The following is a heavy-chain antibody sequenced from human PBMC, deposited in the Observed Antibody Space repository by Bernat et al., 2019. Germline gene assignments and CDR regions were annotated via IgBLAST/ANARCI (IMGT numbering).Heavy chain of an antibody. CDR3: ANDRFSAVAGNKRSFDY. Sequence: QVQLQQPGPGLVKPSQTLSLTCAISGDSVSSNSAAWNWIRQSPSRGLEWLGRTYYRSKWYNDYAESVKSRITINPDTSKNQFSLQLNSVTHEDTAVYYCANDRFSAVAGNKRSFDYWGQGTLVTVSS. CDR2: TYYRSKWYN. D-gene: IGHD6-19*01. J-gene: IGHJ4*02. CDR1: GDSVSSNSAA. V-gene: IGHV6-1*01.